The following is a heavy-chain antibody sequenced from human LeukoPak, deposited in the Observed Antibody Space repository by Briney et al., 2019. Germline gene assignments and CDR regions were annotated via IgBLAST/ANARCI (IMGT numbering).Heavy chain of an antibody. J-gene: IGHJ3*02. CDR2: INHSGST. D-gene: IGHD3-10*01. CDR3: AESLSGFAFDI. CDR1: GGSFSGYY. Sequence: PSETLSLTCAVYGGSFSGYYWSWIRQPPGKGQEWIGEINHSGSTNYNPSLKSRVTISVDTSKNQFSLKLSSVTAADTAVYYCAESLSGFAFDIWGQGTMVTVSS. V-gene: IGHV4-34*01.